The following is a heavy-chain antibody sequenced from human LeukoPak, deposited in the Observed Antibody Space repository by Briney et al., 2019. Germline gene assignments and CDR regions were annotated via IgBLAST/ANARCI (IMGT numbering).Heavy chain of an antibody. Sequence: PGGSLRVSCATSGFTVISNYMSWIRQAPGKGLEWASVIYSGGSTYYADSVKCRFTISRDNSKNTLYLQMNSLRAEATAVYYCASSYYDFWSGYPFYYYYGMDVWGQGTTVTVSS. CDR2: IYSGGST. J-gene: IGHJ6*02. CDR3: ASSYYDFWSGYPFYYYYGMDV. V-gene: IGHV3-53*01. CDR1: GFTVISNY. D-gene: IGHD3-3*01.